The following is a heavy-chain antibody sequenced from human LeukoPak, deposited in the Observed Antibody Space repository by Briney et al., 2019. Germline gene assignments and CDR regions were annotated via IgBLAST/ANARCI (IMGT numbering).Heavy chain of an antibody. CDR1: GFTFSSYG. V-gene: IGHV3-33*01. D-gene: IGHD5-12*01. CDR3: AGGAAWLHDYYYGMDV. Sequence: PGGSLRLSCAASGFTFSSYGMHWVRQAPGKGLEWVAVIWYDGSNKYYADSVKCRFTISRDNSKNTLYLQMNSLRAEDTAVYYCAGGAAWLHDYYYGMDVWGQGTTVTVSS. CDR2: IWYDGSNK. J-gene: IGHJ6*02.